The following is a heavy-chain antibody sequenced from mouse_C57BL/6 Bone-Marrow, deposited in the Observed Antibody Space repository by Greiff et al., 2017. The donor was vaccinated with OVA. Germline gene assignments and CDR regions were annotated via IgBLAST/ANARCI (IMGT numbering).Heavy chain of an antibody. CDR3: AIYGRSVWAMDY. CDR2: FSSGSSTI. Sequence: DVMLVESGGGFVKPGGSLKLSCAASGFPFSDYGLPWVRQAPEKGLEWVAYFSSGSSTISYADTVKGRFTISRDNAKNTLFLQMTSLRSEDTAMYYGAIYGRSVWAMDYWGQGTSVTVSS. J-gene: IGHJ4*01. D-gene: IGHD1-1*01. V-gene: IGHV5-17*01. CDR1: GFPFSDYG.